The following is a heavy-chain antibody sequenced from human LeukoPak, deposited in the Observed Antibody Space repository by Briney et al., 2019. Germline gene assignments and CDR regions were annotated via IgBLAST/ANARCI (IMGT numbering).Heavy chain of an antibody. CDR1: GYSFTSYW. Sequence: GESLKISYKGSGYSFTSYWIGWARQMPGKGLEWMGIIYPGDSDTRYSPSFQGQITISADKSISTAYLQWSSLKASDTAMYYCARHHTSGWYKSDAFDIWGQGTMVTVSS. V-gene: IGHV5-51*01. D-gene: IGHD6-19*01. CDR2: IYPGDSDT. J-gene: IGHJ3*02. CDR3: ARHHTSGWYKSDAFDI.